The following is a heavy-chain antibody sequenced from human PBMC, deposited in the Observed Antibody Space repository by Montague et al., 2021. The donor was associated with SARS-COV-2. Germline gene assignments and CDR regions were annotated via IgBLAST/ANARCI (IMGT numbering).Heavy chain of an antibody. V-gene: IGHV4-59*01. CDR2: ISVSGLT. CDR3: ARVGRQQLVRLSGMDV. CDR1: SGSISNYY. J-gene: IGHJ6*02. D-gene: IGHD6-13*01. Sequence: SETLSLTCTVSSGSISNYYWSWIRQSPGKGLEWIGYISVSGLTTDNPSLRSRVAISVGASGNQFFLDLLSVTAAATAVYYCARVGRQQLVRLSGMDVWGQGTTVTVSS.